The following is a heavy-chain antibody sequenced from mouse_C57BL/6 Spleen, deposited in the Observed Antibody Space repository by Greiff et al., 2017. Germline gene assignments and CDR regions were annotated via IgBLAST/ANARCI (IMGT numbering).Heavy chain of an antibody. CDR3: ARRGTGSSYGYFDV. J-gene: IGHJ1*03. D-gene: IGHD1-1*01. Sequence: QVQLQQSGAELARPGASVKLSCKASGYTFTSYGISWVKQRTGQGLEWIGEIYPRSGNTYYNEKFKGKATLTADKSSSTAYMELRSLTSEDSAVYFCARRGTGSSYGYFDVWGTGTTVTVSS. CDR2: IYPRSGNT. CDR1: GYTFTSYG. V-gene: IGHV1-81*01.